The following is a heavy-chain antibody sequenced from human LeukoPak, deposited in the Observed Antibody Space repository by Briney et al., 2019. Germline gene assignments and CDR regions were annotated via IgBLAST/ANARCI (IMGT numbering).Heavy chain of an antibody. Sequence: SETLSLTCTVSGGSISSYYWSWIRQPPGKGLEWIGYIYYSGSTNYNPSLKSRVTISVDTSKNQFSLKLSSVTAADTAVYYCARSAAGGSGSYYTVYYYYYMDVWGKGTTVTVSS. V-gene: IGHV4-59*01. D-gene: IGHD3-10*01. CDR3: ARSAAGGSGSYYTVYYYYYMDV. CDR2: IYYSGST. CDR1: GGSISSYY. J-gene: IGHJ6*03.